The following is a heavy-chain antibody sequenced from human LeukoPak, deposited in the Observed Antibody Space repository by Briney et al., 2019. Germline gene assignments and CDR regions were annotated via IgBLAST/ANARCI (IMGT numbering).Heavy chain of an antibody. Sequence: ASVKVSCKASGYALSGYYMHWVRQAPGQGLEWMGRINPNSGGTNYLQTFQGRVTMTSNTSISTAYMELIRLTSDDTAVYHCARGGSQSGMDVWGQGTTVTVSS. V-gene: IGHV1-2*06. CDR1: GYALSGYY. D-gene: IGHD2-15*01. CDR3: ARGGSQSGMDV. J-gene: IGHJ6*02. CDR2: INPNSGGT.